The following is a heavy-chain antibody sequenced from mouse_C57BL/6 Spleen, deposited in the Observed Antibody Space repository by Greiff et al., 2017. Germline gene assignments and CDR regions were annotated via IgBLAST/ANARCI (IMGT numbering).Heavy chain of an antibody. J-gene: IGHJ2*01. D-gene: IGHD2-4*01. CDR1: GFNIKDYY. V-gene: IGHV14-2*01. Sequence: VQLQQSGAELVQPGASVKLSCTASGFNIKDYYMHWVKQRPEQGLEWIGRIDPEDGETKYAPKFPGKATITADTTSSTAYLQLSSLTSEDTAVYYCARNPYYDYYLDYWGQGTTLTVSS. CDR3: ARNPYYDYYLDY. CDR2: IDPEDGET.